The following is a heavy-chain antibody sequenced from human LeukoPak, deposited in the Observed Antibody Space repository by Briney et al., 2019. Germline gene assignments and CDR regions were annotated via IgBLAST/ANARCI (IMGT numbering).Heavy chain of an antibody. Sequence: GGSLRLSCAASGFNFSSYSMNWVRQPPGKGLEWVSCISSSSSHIYYADSVKGRFTISRDNAKNSLYLQMNSLRAEDTAVYYCVTDGADYYDSTGYPIYFDYWGQGTLVTVSS. V-gene: IGHV3-21*01. CDR2: ISSSSSHI. J-gene: IGHJ4*02. D-gene: IGHD3-22*01. CDR1: GFNFSSYS. CDR3: VTDGADYYDSTGYPIYFDY.